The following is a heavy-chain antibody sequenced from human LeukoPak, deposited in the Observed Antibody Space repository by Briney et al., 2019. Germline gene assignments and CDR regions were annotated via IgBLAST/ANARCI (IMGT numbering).Heavy chain of an antibody. CDR1: GFTFSSYW. CDR2: IKQDGSEK. J-gene: IGHJ4*02. D-gene: IGHD6-13*01. V-gene: IGHV3-7*01. Sequence: GGSLRLSCAASGFTFSSYWMSWVRQAPGKGLEWVANIKQDGSEKYYVDSVKGRFTISRDNAKNSLYLQMNSLRAEDTAVYYCARELPGIAAAFDYWGQGILVTVSS. CDR3: ARELPGIAAAFDY.